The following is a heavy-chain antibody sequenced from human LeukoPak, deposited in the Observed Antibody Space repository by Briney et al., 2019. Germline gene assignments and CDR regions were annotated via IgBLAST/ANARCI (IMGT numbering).Heavy chain of an antibody. D-gene: IGHD3-22*01. CDR2: IYTSGST. J-gene: IGHJ4*02. CDR3: ARTTYYYDSSGENTFDY. CDR1: GGSISSYY. Sequence: PSETLSLTCTVSGGSISSYYWSWIRQPPGKGLEWIGYIYTSGSTNYNPSLKSRVTISVDTSKNQFSLKLSSVTAADTAVYYCARTTYYYDSSGENTFDYWGQGTLVTVSS. V-gene: IGHV4-4*09.